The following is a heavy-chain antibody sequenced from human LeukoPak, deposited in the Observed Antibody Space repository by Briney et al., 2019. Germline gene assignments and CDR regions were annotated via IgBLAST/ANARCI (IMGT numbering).Heavy chain of an antibody. CDR2: IYSSGNT. CDR1: GFTVSSNY. D-gene: IGHD6-6*01. Sequence: GGSLRLSCAASGFTVSSNYMSWVRQAPGKGLEWVSVIYSSGNTYYADPVKGRFTISRDNSKNTLYLQMNSLRAEDTAVYYCAKYSSSGAFDIWGQGTMVTVSS. J-gene: IGHJ3*02. V-gene: IGHV3-66*03. CDR3: AKYSSSGAFDI.